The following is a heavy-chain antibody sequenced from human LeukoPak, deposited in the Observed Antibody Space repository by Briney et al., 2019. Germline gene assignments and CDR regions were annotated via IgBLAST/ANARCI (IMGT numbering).Heavy chain of an antibody. CDR1: GGSFSGYY. CDR3: AREGYSSGWDRGYFDL. V-gene: IGHV4-34*01. Sequence: PSETLSLTCAVYGGSFSGYYWSWIRQPPGKGLEWIGEINHSGSTNYNPSLKSRVTISVDTSKNQFSLKLTSVTAADSAVYYCAREGYSSGWDRGYFDLWGRGTLVTVSS. CDR2: INHSGST. J-gene: IGHJ2*01. D-gene: IGHD6-19*01.